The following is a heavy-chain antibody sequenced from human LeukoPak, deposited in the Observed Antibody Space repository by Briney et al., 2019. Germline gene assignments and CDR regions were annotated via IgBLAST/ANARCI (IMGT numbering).Heavy chain of an antibody. D-gene: IGHD2-8*01. Sequence: SETLSLTCTVSGGSISSYYWSWIRQPPGKGLEWIGYIYYSGSTNYNPSLKSRVTISVDTSKNQFSLKLSSVTAADTAVYYCVREGRCTNGVCYKAYDYWGQGTLVTVSS. V-gene: IGHV4-59*01. CDR3: VREGRCTNGVCYKAYDY. CDR2: IYYSGST. CDR1: GGSISSYY. J-gene: IGHJ4*02.